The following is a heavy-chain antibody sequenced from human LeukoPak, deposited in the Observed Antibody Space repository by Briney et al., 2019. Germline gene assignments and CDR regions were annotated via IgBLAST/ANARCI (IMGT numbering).Heavy chain of an antibody. CDR1: GGSISSYY. CDR2: IYYSGST. CDR3: ARLVGGNLDY. Sequence: PSETLSLTCTVSGGSISSYYWSWIRQPPGKGLEWIGYIYYSGSTNYNPSLKSRVTISVDTSKNQFSLKLSSVTAADTAVYYCARLVGGNLDYWGQGTLVTVSS. V-gene: IGHV4-59*01. D-gene: IGHD4-23*01. J-gene: IGHJ4*02.